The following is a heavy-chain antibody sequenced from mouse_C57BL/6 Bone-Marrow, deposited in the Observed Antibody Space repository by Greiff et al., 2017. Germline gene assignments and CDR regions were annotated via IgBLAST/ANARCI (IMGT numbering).Heavy chain of an antibody. CDR2: IYPRDGST. CDR3: AGAGYYGWCAY. D-gene: IGHD1-1*01. Sequence: QVQLQQSGPELVKPGASVKLSCKASGYTFTSYDINWVKQRPGQGLEWIGWIYPRDGSTKYNEKFKGKATLTVDTSSSTAYMELHSLTSEDSAVYFCAGAGYYGWCAYWGQGTLVTVSA. CDR1: GYTFTSYD. J-gene: IGHJ3*01. V-gene: IGHV1-85*01.